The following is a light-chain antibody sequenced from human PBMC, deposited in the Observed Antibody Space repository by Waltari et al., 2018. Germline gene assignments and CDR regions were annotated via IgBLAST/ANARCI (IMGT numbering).Light chain of an antibody. CDR2: GVA. Sequence: QSALTQPASVSGFPGQSITISCPGPSSDVGAYNHVPWYQQHPGKAPKLMIYGVANRPSGVSNRFSGSKSGNTASLTISGLQAEDEADYYCTSYTSSSTWVFGGGTKLTVL. CDR1: SSDVGAYNH. J-gene: IGLJ3*02. V-gene: IGLV2-14*03. CDR3: TSYTSSSTWV.